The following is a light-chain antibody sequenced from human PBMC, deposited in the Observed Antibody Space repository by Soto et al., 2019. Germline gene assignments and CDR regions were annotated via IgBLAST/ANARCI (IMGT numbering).Light chain of an antibody. CDR2: AAS. CDR3: QQSYSTSGT. Sequence: DIQMTQSPSSLSASVGDRVTITCRASQSISSYLNWYQQKPGKAPKLLIYAASSLQGGVPSRFSGSGSGTDFTLNISSLQPEDFATYYCQQSYSTSGTFGQGTKVDSK. J-gene: IGKJ1*01. V-gene: IGKV1-39*01. CDR1: QSISSY.